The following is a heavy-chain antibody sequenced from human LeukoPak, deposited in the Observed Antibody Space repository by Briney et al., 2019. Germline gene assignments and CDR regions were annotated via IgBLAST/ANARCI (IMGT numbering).Heavy chain of an antibody. V-gene: IGHV3-21*01. CDR3: AREEAIGSSWYHTYYFDY. J-gene: IGHJ4*02. CDR1: GFTFSSNS. D-gene: IGHD6-13*01. CDR2: ISSSSSYI. Sequence: GGSLRLSCAASGFTFSSNSMNWVRQAPGKGLEWVSSISSSSSYIYYADSVKGRFTISRDNAKNSLYLQMNSLRAEDTAVYYCAREEAIGSSWYHTYYFDYWGQGTLVTVSS.